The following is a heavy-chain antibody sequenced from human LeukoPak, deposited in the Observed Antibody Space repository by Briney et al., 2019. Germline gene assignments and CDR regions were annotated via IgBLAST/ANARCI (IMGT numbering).Heavy chain of an antibody. D-gene: IGHD3-22*01. J-gene: IGHJ3*02. CDR2: IKSKTDGGTT. CDR3: TTGIGYYYDSSGPTDAFDI. CDR1: GFTFGDYA. Sequence: TGRSLRLSCTASGFTFGDYAMSWVRQAPGKGLEWVGRIKSKTDGGTTDYAAPVKGRFTISRDDSKNTLYLQMNSLKTEDTAVYYCTTGIGYYYDSSGPTDAFDIWGQGTMVTVSS. V-gene: IGHV3-15*01.